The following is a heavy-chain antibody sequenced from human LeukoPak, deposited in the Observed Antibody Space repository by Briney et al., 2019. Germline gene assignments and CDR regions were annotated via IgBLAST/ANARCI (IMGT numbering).Heavy chain of an antibody. CDR2: IYYIGST. CDR3: ARNPYGEFDP. D-gene: IGHD4-17*01. J-gene: IGHJ5*02. Sequence: GSLRLSXAASGFTFDDYGMSWVRQAPGKGLEWIGYIYYIGSTNYNPSLKSRVTISVDTSKNQFSLKLSSVTAADTAVYYCARNPYGEFDPWGQGTLVTVSS. V-gene: IGHV4-59*01. CDR1: GFTFDDYG.